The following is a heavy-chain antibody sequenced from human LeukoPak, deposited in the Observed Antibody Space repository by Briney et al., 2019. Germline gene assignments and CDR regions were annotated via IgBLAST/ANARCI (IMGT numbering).Heavy chain of an antibody. J-gene: IGHJ2*01. CDR3: ARSVVTLYWYFDL. Sequence: SETLSLTCTVSGGSISGYYYNWIRQPPGKGLEWIGYIYYSGSTNYNPSLKSRVTISLDTSKNQFSLKLSSVTTADTAVYYCARSVVTLYWYFDLWGCGTLVTVSS. CDR2: IYYSGST. D-gene: IGHD4-23*01. V-gene: IGHV4-59*01. CDR1: GGSISGYY.